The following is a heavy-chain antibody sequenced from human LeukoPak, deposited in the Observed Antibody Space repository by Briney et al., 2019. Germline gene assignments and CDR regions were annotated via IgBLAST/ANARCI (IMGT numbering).Heavy chain of an antibody. D-gene: IGHD1-26*01. Sequence: ASVKVSCKASGYTFTGYYMHWVRQAPGQGLEWMGWINPNSGGTNYAQKFQGRVTMTRDTSISTAYMELSKLRSDDTAVYYCARDGAGVGYWYFDLWGRGTLVTVSS. J-gene: IGHJ2*01. CDR2: INPNSGGT. CDR3: ARDGAGVGYWYFDL. CDR1: GYTFTGYY. V-gene: IGHV1-2*02.